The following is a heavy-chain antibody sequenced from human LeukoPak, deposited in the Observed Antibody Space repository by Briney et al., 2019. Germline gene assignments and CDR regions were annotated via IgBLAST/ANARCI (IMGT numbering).Heavy chain of an antibody. V-gene: IGHV3-30*04. CDR2: ISYDESQK. D-gene: IGHD4-17*01. CDR3: AGGSYGDLN. Sequence: GGSLRLSCAASGFTFSTYALHWVRQAPGRGLEWVAVISYDESQKYYADSVKGRFTISRDNFKNTLYLQMNSLRPEDTAVYYCAGGSYGDLNWGQGTLVTVSS. J-gene: IGHJ4*02. CDR1: GFTFSTYA.